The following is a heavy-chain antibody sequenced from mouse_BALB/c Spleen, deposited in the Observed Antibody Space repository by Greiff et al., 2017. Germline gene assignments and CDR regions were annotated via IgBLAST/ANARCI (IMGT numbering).Heavy chain of an antibody. CDR1: GYTFTDYY. CDR2: VNPYNGGT. Sequence: VQLQQSGPELVKPGASVKMSCKASGYTFTDYYMDWVKQSHGESFEWIGRVNPYNGGTSYNQKFKGKATLTVDKSSSTAYMELNSLTSEDSAVYYCARSRNLLRLRGAMDYWGQGTSVTVSS. CDR3: ARSRNLLRLRGAMDY. J-gene: IGHJ4*01. D-gene: IGHD1-2*01. V-gene: IGHV1-19*01.